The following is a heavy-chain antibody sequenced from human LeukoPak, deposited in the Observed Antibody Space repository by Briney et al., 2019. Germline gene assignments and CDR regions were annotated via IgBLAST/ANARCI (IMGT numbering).Heavy chain of an antibody. CDR1: GFTFSSYA. D-gene: IGHD3-9*01. Sequence: PGGSLGLSCAASGFTFSSYAMTWVRQAPGKGLEWVSGISGSGGDTYNADSVKGRFTTSRDNSKNTLYLQMNSLRAEDTAVYYCAKGGGLYDILTSYYYYGMDVWGQGTTVTVSS. CDR2: ISGSGGDT. CDR3: AKGGGLYDILTSYYYYGMDV. J-gene: IGHJ6*02. V-gene: IGHV3-23*01.